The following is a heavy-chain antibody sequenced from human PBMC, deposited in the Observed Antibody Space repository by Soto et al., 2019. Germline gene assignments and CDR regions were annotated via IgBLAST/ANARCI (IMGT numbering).Heavy chain of an antibody. CDR3: ARDEEYCISTSRCYSDVQDV. D-gene: IGHD2-2*01. CDR1: GGSVSSGSYY. CDR2: IYDSGST. V-gene: IGHV4-61*01. J-gene: IGHJ6*02. Sequence: SETLSLTCSVSGGSVSSGSYYRSWIRQPPGKGLQWIGQIYDSGSTNYNPSLKSRVTISVDASKNQLSLRLSSVTAADTAVYYCARDEEYCISTSRCYSDVQDVCGQGTTVLVSS.